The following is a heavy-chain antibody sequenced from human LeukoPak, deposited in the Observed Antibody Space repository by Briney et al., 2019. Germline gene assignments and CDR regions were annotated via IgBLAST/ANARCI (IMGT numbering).Heavy chain of an antibody. CDR2: VHYGASSLWST. CDR1: GGSISSSSYY. J-gene: IGHJ4*02. Sequence: KPSETLSLTCTVSGGSISSSSYYWTWIRQPPGRGLEWMGFVHYGASSLWSTDYNPSLRSRVTMSIDTSKSQFFLRLNSLTATDTAVYYCARGYAQLDSWGQGTLVTVSS. V-gene: IGHV4-61*05. CDR3: ARGYAQLDS. D-gene: IGHD2-2*01.